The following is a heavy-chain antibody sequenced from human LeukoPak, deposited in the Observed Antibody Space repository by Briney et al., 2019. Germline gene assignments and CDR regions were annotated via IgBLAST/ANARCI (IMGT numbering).Heavy chain of an antibody. CDR1: GFTFTSFD. Sequence: GGSLRLTCAASGFTFTSFDMNWVRQAPGKGLEWVSFISGRDTSIYYADSVRGRFTISRDNAKNSVYLQMNSLRAEDTAVYYCARTFDFWGQGALVIVSS. J-gene: IGHJ4*02. CDR2: ISGRDTSI. V-gene: IGHV3-48*03. CDR3: ARTFDF.